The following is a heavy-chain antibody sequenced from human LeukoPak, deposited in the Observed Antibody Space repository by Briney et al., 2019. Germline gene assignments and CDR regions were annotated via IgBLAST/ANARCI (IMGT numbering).Heavy chain of an antibody. CDR1: GYTFIDYY. Sequence: ASVKVSCKASGYTFIDYYIHWVRQAPAQPLEWMGRINPNSGGTNYAQKFQGRVTMTRDTSISTAYMELNRLRSDDTAVYFCARDGYGDYLADYWGQGTLVTVSS. CDR2: INPNSGGT. J-gene: IGHJ4*02. CDR3: ARDGYGDYLADY. D-gene: IGHD4-17*01. V-gene: IGHV1-2*06.